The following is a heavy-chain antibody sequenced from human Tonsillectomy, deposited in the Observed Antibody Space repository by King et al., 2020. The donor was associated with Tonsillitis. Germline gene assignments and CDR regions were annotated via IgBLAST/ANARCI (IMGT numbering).Heavy chain of an antibody. J-gene: IGHJ4*02. Sequence: VQLVESGGGLVKPGGSLRLSCAASGFTFSDYYMTWIRQAPGKGLEWVSYISSSGSIIYYADSVKGRFTISRENAKKSLDLQMNSLRAEDTAVYYCARHVGTGADPDFDYWGQGTLVTVSS. CDR2: ISSSGSII. V-gene: IGHV3-11*01. D-gene: IGHD1-14*01. CDR3: ARHVGTGADPDFDY. CDR1: GFTFSDYY.